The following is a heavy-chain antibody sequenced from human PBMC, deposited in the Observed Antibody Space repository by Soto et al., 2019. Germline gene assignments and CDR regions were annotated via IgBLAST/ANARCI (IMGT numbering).Heavy chain of an antibody. CDR2: IKSKSDGATT. D-gene: IGHD1-1*01. CDR1: GFTFSHAW. Sequence: GGSLRLSCSASGFTFSHAWMNWVRQAPGKGLEWVGHIKSKSDGATTDYAAPLKGRFTISRDDSKNTFYLQMNSLKTEDTALYYCTTDVWTSIASDYWGQGTLVTVS. CDR3: TTDVWTSIASDY. J-gene: IGHJ4*02. V-gene: IGHV3-15*07.